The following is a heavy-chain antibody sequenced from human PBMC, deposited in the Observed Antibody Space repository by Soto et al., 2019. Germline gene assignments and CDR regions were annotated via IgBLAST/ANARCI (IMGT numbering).Heavy chain of an antibody. CDR3: AKALNYVLDQH. CDR2: ISYDGSNK. Sequence: QVQLVESGGGVVQPGRSLRLSCAASGFTFTTYDMHWVRQAPGKGLEWVAVISYDGSNKYYADSVKGRFTISRDNSKNTLYLQMNSLRAEDTAVYYCAKALNYVLDQHWGQGTLVTVSS. V-gene: IGHV3-30*18. J-gene: IGHJ1*01. CDR1: GFTFTTYD. D-gene: IGHD3-16*01.